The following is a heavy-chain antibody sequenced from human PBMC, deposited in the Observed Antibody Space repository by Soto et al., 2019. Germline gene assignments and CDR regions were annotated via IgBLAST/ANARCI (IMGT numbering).Heavy chain of an antibody. CDR3: ARDSPPPRE. Sequence: QVQLVQSGAEVKKPGASVKVSCKASGYTFTSYHITWVRQAPGQGLEWMGWLSAYNCNTNYAQKLQGRVTMTTDTPTSTAYMELRSLRSDATALYYCARDSPPPREWGQGTLVTVSS. CDR2: LSAYNCNT. CDR1: GYTFTSYH. J-gene: IGHJ4*02. V-gene: IGHV1-18*01.